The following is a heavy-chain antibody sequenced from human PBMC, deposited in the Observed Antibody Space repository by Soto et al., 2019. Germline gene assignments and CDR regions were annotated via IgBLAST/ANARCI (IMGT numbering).Heavy chain of an antibody. Sequence: QVQLVQSGAEVKKPGASVKVSCKASGYTFTSYAMHWVRQAPGQRLEWMGWINAGNGNTKYSQKFQGRVTITRDTSASTAYMELSSLRSEDTAVYYCARDPVAGMGGWFDPWGQGTLVTVSS. CDR2: INAGNGNT. D-gene: IGHD6-19*01. CDR1: GYTFTSYA. CDR3: ARDPVAGMGGWFDP. V-gene: IGHV1-3*01. J-gene: IGHJ5*02.